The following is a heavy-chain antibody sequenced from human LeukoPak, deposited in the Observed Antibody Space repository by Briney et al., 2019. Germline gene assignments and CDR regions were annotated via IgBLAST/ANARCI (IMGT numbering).Heavy chain of an antibody. D-gene: IGHD6-19*01. J-gene: IGHJ5*02. CDR1: GYTFTSYY. CDR3: ARDNRAVAGLSWFDP. V-gene: IGHV1-46*01. CDR2: INPSGGST. Sequence: ASVKVSCKASGYTFTSYYMHWVRQAPGQGLEWMGIINPSGGSTSYAQKFQGRVTVTRDMSTSTVYMKLRSLRYEDTAVYYCARDNRAVAGLSWFDPWGQGTLVTVSS.